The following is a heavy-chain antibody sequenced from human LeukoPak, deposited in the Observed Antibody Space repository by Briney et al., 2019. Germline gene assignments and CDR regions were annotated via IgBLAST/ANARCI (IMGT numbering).Heavy chain of an antibody. CDR1: GYTFTGYY. V-gene: IGHV1-2*02. CDR3: AXXXXXXXXXXXXXYCYGMDV. CDR2: INPNSGGT. Sequence: ASVKVSCKASGYTFTGYYMHWVRQAPGQGHEWMGWINPNSGGTNYAQKFQGRVTMTRDTSISTAYMELSRLRSNDTAAYYSAXXXXXXXXXXXXXYCYGMDVWGQGTTVTVSS. J-gene: IGHJ6*02.